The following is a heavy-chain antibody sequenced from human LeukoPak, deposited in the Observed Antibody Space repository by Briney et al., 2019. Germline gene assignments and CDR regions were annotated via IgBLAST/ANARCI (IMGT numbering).Heavy chain of an antibody. J-gene: IGHJ4*02. D-gene: IGHD5-12*01. Sequence: ASVKVSGKAFVYTFSGYYMHWVRQAPGQGLEWMGWINPNSGGTNYAQKFQGRVTMTRDASINTDYMELSSLRSDDTAVYYCAREGEYSGYVGLFDYWGQGTLVTVSS. V-gene: IGHV1-2*02. CDR3: AREGEYSGYVGLFDY. CDR2: INPNSGGT. CDR1: VYTFSGYY.